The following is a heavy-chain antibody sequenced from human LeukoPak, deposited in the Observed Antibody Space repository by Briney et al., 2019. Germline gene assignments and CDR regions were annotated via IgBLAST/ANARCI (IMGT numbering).Heavy chain of an antibody. J-gene: IGHJ4*02. CDR1: GFTFSSYA. D-gene: IGHD6-19*01. CDR2: ISGSGGST. Sequence: GGSLRLSCAASGFTFSSYAMSWVRQAPGKGLEWVSAISGSGGSTYYADSVKGRFTISRDNSKNTLYLQMNSPGAEDTAVYYCAKHPYSSGWYFFDYWGQGTLVTVSS. CDR3: AKHPYSSGWYFFDY. V-gene: IGHV3-23*01.